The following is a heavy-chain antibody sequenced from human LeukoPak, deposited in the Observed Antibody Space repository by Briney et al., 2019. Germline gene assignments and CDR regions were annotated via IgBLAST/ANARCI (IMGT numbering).Heavy chain of an antibody. CDR2: ISAYNGNT. Sequence: ASVKVSCKASGYTFTSYGISWVRQAPGQGLEWMGWISAYNGNTNYAQKLQGRVTMTTDTSTSTAYMELRSLRSDDTAEYYRAREPLGDSSGWPYYYYYYMDVWGKGTTVTVSS. V-gene: IGHV1-18*01. CDR1: GYTFTSYG. CDR3: AREPLGDSSGWPYYYYYYMDV. J-gene: IGHJ6*03. D-gene: IGHD6-19*01.